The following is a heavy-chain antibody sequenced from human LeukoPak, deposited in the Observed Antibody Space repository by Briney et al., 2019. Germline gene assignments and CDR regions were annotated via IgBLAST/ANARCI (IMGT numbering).Heavy chain of an antibody. CDR3: ARVRGDYIWGSYRSFDY. Sequence: SETLSLTRTVSGGSISSSSYYWGWIRQPPGKGLEWIGEINHSGSTNYNPSLKSRVTISVDTSKNQFSLKLSSVTAADTAVYYCARVRGDYIWGSYRSFDYWGQGTLVTVSS. J-gene: IGHJ4*02. D-gene: IGHD3-16*02. CDR2: INHSGST. CDR1: GGSISSSSYY. V-gene: IGHV4-39*07.